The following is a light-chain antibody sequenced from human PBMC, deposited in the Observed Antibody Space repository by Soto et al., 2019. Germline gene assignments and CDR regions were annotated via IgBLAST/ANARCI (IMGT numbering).Light chain of an antibody. CDR3: QQYGSSRTWT. CDR2: GAS. V-gene: IGKV3-20*01. J-gene: IGKJ1*01. CDR1: QSSSSSY. Sequence: EIVLTQSPGTLSLSPGERATLSCRASQSSSSSYLAWYQQRPGQAPRLLVYGASSRAPGIPDRFSGSGSGTAFALTISRLEPEDFAVYYCQQYGSSRTWTFGQGTKVEIK.